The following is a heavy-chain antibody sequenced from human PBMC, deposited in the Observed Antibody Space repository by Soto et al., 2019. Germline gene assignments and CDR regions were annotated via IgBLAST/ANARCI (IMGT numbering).Heavy chain of an antibody. D-gene: IGHD3-3*01. CDR3: ARRAISPPNYYYYGMDV. Sequence: PGESLKISCKGSGYSFTSYWIGWVRQMPGKGLEWMGIIYPGDSDTRYSPSFQGQVTISADKSISTAYLQWSSLKASDTAMYYCARRAISPPNYYYYGMDVWGQGTTVTV. CDR1: GYSFTSYW. J-gene: IGHJ6*02. CDR2: IYPGDSDT. V-gene: IGHV5-51*01.